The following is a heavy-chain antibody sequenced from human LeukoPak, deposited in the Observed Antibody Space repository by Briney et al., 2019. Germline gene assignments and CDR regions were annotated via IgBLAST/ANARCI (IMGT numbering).Heavy chain of an antibody. V-gene: IGHV3-33*01. J-gene: IGHJ4*02. Sequence: GGSLRLSCAASGFTFSSYGMHWVRQAPGKGLEWVAVIWYDGSNKYYADSVKGRFTISRDNSKNTLYLQMNSLRAEDTAVYYCATSGSYYRFEYWGQGGLVTVSS. CDR1: GFTFSSYG. CDR2: IWYDGSNK. CDR3: ATSGSYYRFEY. D-gene: IGHD1-26*01.